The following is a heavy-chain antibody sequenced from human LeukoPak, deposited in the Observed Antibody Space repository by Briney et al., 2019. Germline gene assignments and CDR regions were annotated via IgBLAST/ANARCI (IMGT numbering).Heavy chain of an antibody. CDR2: IKQDGSET. Sequence: GGSLRLSCAASRFTLSNYWMSWVRQAPGKGLEWVANIKQDGSETYYVDSVKGRFTISRDNAKNSLSLQMNSLRAEDTAVYYCATLAAAGTNYWGQGTLVTVSS. D-gene: IGHD6-13*01. CDR1: RFTLSNYW. CDR3: ATLAAAGTNY. J-gene: IGHJ4*02. V-gene: IGHV3-7*01.